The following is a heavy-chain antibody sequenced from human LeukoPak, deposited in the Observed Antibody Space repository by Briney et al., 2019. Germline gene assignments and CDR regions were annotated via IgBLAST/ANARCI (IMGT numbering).Heavy chain of an antibody. CDR1: GGSISSCVYY. J-gene: IGHJ4*02. V-gene: IGHV4-30-4*01. D-gene: IGHD5-12*01. CDR3: ARGGPAEAVDY. CDR2: VYSGAST. Sequence: PSETLSLTCTVSGGSISSCVYYWSWIGPPPGKGLEWIGYVYSGASTYDNPSVKSRVTISVDTSNNQFSLKLSSVTAADTAVYYCARGGPAEAVDYWGQGTLVTVSS.